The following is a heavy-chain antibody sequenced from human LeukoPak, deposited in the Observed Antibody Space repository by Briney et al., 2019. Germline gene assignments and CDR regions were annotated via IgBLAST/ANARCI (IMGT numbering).Heavy chain of an antibody. J-gene: IGHJ4*02. V-gene: IGHV4-39*01. CDR1: GGSISNSSYY. CDR3: ARHGRMGTINPSY. D-gene: IGHD5-24*01. CDR2: MYYSGST. Sequence: SETLSLTCTVSGGSISNSSYYWGWIRQPPGKGLEWIGSMYYSGSTYYNPSLKSRATTSVDTAKNQFSLKLSSVTAADTAVYYCARHGRMGTINPSYWGQGTLVTVSS.